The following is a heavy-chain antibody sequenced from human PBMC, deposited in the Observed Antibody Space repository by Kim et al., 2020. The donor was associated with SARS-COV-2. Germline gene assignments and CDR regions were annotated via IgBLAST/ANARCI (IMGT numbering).Heavy chain of an antibody. CDR3: ARASVAAGTCAFDI. CDR1: GYTFTIYG. Sequence: ASVKVSCKASGYTFTIYGISWVRQAPGQGLEWMGWISAYNCNTNYAQKLQGRVTMTTDTSTSTAYMELRSLRSDDTAVYYCARASVAAGTCAFDIWGQGTIVTVSS. CDR2: ISAYNCNT. V-gene: IGHV1-18*01. J-gene: IGHJ3*02. D-gene: IGHD6-13*01.